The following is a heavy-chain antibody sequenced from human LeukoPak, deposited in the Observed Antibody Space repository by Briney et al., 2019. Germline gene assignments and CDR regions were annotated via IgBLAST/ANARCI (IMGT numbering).Heavy chain of an antibody. CDR2: IYHSGST. J-gene: IGHJ4*02. CDR1: GGSISSSNW. D-gene: IGHD3-16*01. V-gene: IGHV4-4*02. CDR3: ARGGGVEPNFDY. Sequence: SGTLSLTCAVSGGSISSSNWWSWVRQPPGKGLEWIGEIYHSGSTNYNPSLKSRVTISVDTSKNQFSLKLSSVTAADTAVYYCARGGGVEPNFDYWGQGTLVTVSS.